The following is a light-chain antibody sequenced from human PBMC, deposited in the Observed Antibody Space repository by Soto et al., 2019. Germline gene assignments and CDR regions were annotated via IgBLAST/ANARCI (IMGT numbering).Light chain of an antibody. CDR1: SSDVGGYNY. J-gene: IGLJ1*01. V-gene: IGLV2-11*01. Sequence: QSALTQPRSVSGSPGQSVTISCTGTSSDVGGYNYVSWYQQHPGKAPKLMIYDVSKRPSGVPDRFSGSKSGNTASLTISGLQAEDEADYYCGSYAGSYTPYVFGPGTKVTV. CDR3: GSYAGSYTPYV. CDR2: DVS.